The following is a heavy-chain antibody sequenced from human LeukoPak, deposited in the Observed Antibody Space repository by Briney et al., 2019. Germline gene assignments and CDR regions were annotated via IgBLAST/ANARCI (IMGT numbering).Heavy chain of an antibody. CDR1: GFTFSSYA. V-gene: IGHV3-30*04. Sequence: PGGSLRLSCAASGFTFSSYAMHWVRQAPGKGLEWVAVISYDGSNKYYADSVKGRFTISRDNSKNTLYLQMNSLRAEDTAVYYCARFDYGSGSYYAFDIWGQGTMATVSS. D-gene: IGHD3-10*01. CDR2: ISYDGSNK. J-gene: IGHJ3*02. CDR3: ARFDYGSGSYYAFDI.